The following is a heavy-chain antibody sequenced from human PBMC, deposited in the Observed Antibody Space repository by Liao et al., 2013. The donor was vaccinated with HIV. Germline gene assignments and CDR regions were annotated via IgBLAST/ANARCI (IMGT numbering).Heavy chain of an antibody. CDR2: ISHTGST. J-gene: IGHJ3*02. D-gene: IGHD3-16*01. CDR1: GGSISSGGHS. V-gene: IGHV4-30-2*01. Sequence: QLQLQQWGAGLLKPSETLSLTCAVYGGSISSGGHSWSWIRQPPGKGLEWIGYISHTGSTSYNPSLKSRVTISVDRSNNQFSLRLSSVTAADTAVYYCATFETYYDYARGAFDIWGQGTVVTVSS. CDR3: ATFETYYDYARGAFDI.